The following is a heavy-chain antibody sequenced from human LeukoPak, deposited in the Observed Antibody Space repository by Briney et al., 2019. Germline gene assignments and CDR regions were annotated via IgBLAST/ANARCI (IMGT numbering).Heavy chain of an antibody. CDR1: GGSISSYY. CDR2: IYYSGST. V-gene: IGHV4-59*08. D-gene: IGHD3-10*01. J-gene: IGHJ6*02. Sequence: TSSETLSLTCTVSGGSISSYYWSWIRQPPGKGLEWIGYIYYSGSTNYNPSLKSRVTISVDTSKNQFSLKLSSVTAADTAVYYCARHIKWFGEFYGMDVWGQGTTVTVSS. CDR3: ARHIKWFGEFYGMDV.